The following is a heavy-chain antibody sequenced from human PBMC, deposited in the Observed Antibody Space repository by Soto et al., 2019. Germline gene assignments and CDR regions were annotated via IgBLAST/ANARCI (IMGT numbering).Heavy chain of an antibody. CDR3: ARDLSGDTTPYFDL. Sequence: GGSLRLSCAASGFAFSSYWMHWVRQTPGKGPVWVSRIYNDRSRTAYADSVKVRFTISRDNAKNTMYLQMSSLTVEDTAVYYCARDLSGDTTPYFDLWGQGTLVTVSS. CDR1: GFAFSSYW. V-gene: IGHV3-74*01. CDR2: IYNDRSRT. J-gene: IGHJ4*02. D-gene: IGHD1-1*01.